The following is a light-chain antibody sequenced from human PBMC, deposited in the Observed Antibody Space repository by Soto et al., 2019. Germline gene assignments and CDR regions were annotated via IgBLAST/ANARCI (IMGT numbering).Light chain of an antibody. J-gene: IGKJ4*01. CDR3: QQNNKWPPVT. V-gene: IGKV3-15*01. Sequence: EVVMTQSPATVSVSPGEGVTLSCRARQTISNALAWYPQKPGQAPRLLNYGASTRATGVPARFSGGGSGTEFTLTIISLQSEDFAFYYYQQNNKWPPVTFGGGTKVEIK. CDR2: GAS. CDR1: QTISNA.